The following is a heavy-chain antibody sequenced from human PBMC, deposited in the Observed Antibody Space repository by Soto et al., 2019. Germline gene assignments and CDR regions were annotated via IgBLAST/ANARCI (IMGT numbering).Heavy chain of an antibody. Sequence: EVQLVESGGGLVQPGRSLRLSCAASGFTFDDYAMHWVRQGPGKGLEWVSSISWNSGNLGYADSVKGRFTISRDNAKNCLYLQMNSLRGEDPALYYCAKGASTTVFAFNDYWGQGTLVTVSS. D-gene: IGHD4-17*01. CDR3: AKGASTTVFAFNDY. CDR2: ISWNSGNL. CDR1: GFTFDDYA. V-gene: IGHV3-9*01. J-gene: IGHJ4*02.